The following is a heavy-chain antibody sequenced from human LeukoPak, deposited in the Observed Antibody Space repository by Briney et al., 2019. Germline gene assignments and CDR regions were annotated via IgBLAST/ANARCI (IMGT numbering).Heavy chain of an antibody. J-gene: IGHJ6*03. CDR1: GFTFSSYA. CDR2: INHSGST. D-gene: IGHD1-26*01. Sequence: GSLRLSCAASGFTFSSYAMSWIRQPPGKGLEWIGEINHSGSTNYNPSLKSRVTISVDTSKNQFSLKLSSVTAADTAVYYCARFPVVGATVYYYMDVWGKGTTVTVSS. CDR3: ARFPVVGATVYYYMDV. V-gene: IGHV4-34*01.